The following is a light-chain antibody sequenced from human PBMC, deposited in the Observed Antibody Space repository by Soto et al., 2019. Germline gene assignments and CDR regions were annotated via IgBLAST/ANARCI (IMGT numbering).Light chain of an antibody. CDR1: QSVSSY. Sequence: EIVLTQSPATLSLSPGERATLSCRASQSVSSYLAWYQQKPGQAPRLLIYDASNRATGITARFSGSGYGTDFTLTISSLEPEDFAVYYCQQRSSWWTFGQGIKVEI. CDR2: DAS. CDR3: QQRSSWWT. J-gene: IGKJ1*01. V-gene: IGKV3-11*01.